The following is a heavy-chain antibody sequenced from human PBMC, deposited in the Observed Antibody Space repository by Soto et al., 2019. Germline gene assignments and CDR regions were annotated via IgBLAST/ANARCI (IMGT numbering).Heavy chain of an antibody. CDR1: GGSFSGYY. Sequence: PSEALSLTCAVYGGSFSGYYWSWIRQPPGKGLEWIGEINHSGSTNYNPSLKSRVTISVDTSKNQFSLKLSSVTAADTAVYYCARDSVSLMDVWGQGTTVTVS. V-gene: IGHV4-34*01. D-gene: IGHD2-15*01. J-gene: IGHJ6*02. CDR3: ARDSVSLMDV. CDR2: INHSGST.